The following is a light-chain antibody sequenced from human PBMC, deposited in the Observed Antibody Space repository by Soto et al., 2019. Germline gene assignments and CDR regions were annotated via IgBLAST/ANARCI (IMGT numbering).Light chain of an antibody. Sequence: QLVLTQPPSASGTPGQRVTISCSGSSSNIGRNTVNWYQQFPGTAPKLLIYSNNQRPSGVPDRFSGSKSGTSASLTISGLQSEDEADYYCAAWDDSLHVVFGGGTQLTVL. CDR1: SSNIGRNT. V-gene: IGLV1-44*01. J-gene: IGLJ7*01. CDR3: AAWDDSLHVV. CDR2: SNN.